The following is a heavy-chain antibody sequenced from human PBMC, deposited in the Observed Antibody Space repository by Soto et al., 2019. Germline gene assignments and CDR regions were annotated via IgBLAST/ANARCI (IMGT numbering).Heavy chain of an antibody. V-gene: IGHV3-33*01. J-gene: IGHJ6*02. CDR1: GFTFSSYG. CDR3: ARDSGDPCGDYYNYYYGMDV. CDR2: IWYDGSNK. D-gene: IGHD4-17*01. Sequence: QVQLVESGGGVVQPGRSLRLSCAASGFTFSSYGMHWVRQAPGKGLEWVAVIWYDGSNKYYADSVKGRFTISRDNSKNTLYLQMNSLKAEDTAVYYCARDSGDPCGDYYNYYYGMDVWGQGTTVTVSS.